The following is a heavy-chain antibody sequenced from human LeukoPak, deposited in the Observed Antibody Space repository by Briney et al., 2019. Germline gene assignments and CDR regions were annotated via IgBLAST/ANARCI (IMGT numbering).Heavy chain of an antibody. J-gene: IGHJ4*02. CDR2: INWNGGST. V-gene: IGHV3-20*04. Sequence: GGSLRLSCAASGFTFSSYGMSWVRQAPGKGLEWVSGINWNGGSTGYADSVKGRFTISRDNAKNSLYLQMNSLRAEDTALYYCARTHNDFWSGYFRDWGQGTLVTVSS. CDR1: GFTFSSYG. CDR3: ARTHNDFWSGYFRD. D-gene: IGHD3-3*01.